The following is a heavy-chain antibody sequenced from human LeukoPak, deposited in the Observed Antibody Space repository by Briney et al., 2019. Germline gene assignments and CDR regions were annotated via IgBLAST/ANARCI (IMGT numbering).Heavy chain of an antibody. Sequence: ASVKVSCKASGYTFTGYYMHWVRQAPGQGLEWMGWINPNSGGTNYAQKFQGRVTMTRDTSISTAYMELSRPRSDDTAVYYCARGNYDILTGYYMRDDYWGRGTLVTVSS. CDR2: INPNSGGT. CDR1: GYTFTGYY. D-gene: IGHD3-9*01. J-gene: IGHJ4*02. CDR3: ARGNYDILTGYYMRDDY. V-gene: IGHV1-2*02.